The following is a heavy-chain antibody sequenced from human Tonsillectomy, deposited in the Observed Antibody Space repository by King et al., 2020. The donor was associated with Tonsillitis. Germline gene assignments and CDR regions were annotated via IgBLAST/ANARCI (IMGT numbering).Heavy chain of an antibody. CDR3: AKDSMVRGLITSLDY. Sequence: VQLVESGGGLVQPGRSLRLSCAASGFTFDDYAMHWVRQAPGKGLEWVSGISWNSGTLGYADSVKGRFTISRDDAKDSLYLQMNSLRAEDTALYYCAKDSMVRGLITSLDYWGQGNLVTVSS. CDR2: ISWNSGTL. CDR1: GFTFDDYA. V-gene: IGHV3-9*01. J-gene: IGHJ4*01. D-gene: IGHD3-10*01.